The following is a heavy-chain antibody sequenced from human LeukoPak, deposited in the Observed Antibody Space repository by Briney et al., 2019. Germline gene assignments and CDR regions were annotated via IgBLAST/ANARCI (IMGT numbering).Heavy chain of an antibody. CDR2: INTDGTVT. J-gene: IGHJ4*02. Sequence: GGSLRLSCAASGFTFSKYWMLWVRQAPGKGLESVSRINTDGTVTTYPDSVKGRFTVSRDNADNTMFRQMNSVRDEDTAVYYCATKQWLAPPPDSWGQGTPVTVSS. CDR1: GFTFSKYW. V-gene: IGHV3-74*01. CDR3: ATKQWLAPPPDS. D-gene: IGHD6-19*01.